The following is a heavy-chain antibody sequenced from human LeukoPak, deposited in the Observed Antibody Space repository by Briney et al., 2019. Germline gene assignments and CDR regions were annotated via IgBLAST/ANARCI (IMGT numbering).Heavy chain of an antibody. CDR1: GGSISSGSYY. CDR2: IYTSGST. D-gene: IGHD4-17*01. J-gene: IGHJ4*02. V-gene: IGHV4-61*02. Sequence: SQTLSLTCTVSGGSISSGSYYWSWIRQPAGKGLEWSGRIYTSGSTNYNPSLKSRVTISVDTSKNQFSLKLSSVTAADTAVYYCASLDYGDYSRDYWGQGTLVTVSS. CDR3: ASLDYGDYSRDY.